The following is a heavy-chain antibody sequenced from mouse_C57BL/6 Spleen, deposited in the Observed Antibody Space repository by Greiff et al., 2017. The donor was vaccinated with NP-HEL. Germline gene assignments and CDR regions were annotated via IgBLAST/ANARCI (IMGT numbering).Heavy chain of an antibody. J-gene: IGHJ1*03. D-gene: IGHD1-1*01. Sequence: DVQLQESGPELVKPGASVKIPCKASGYTFTDYNMDWVKQSHGKSLEWIGDINPNNGGTIYNQKFKGKATLTVDKSSSTAYMELRSLTSEDTAVYYCARVDYYGSSEDFDVWGTGTTVTVSS. CDR1: GYTFTDYN. V-gene: IGHV1-18*01. CDR3: ARVDYYGSSEDFDV. CDR2: INPNNGGT.